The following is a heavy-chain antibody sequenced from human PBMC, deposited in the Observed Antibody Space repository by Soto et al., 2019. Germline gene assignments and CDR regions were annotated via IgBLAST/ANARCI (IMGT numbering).Heavy chain of an antibody. CDR2: LYQGLSI. V-gene: IGHV4-34*01. Sequence: QVQLQQWGAGLLKPSETLSLTCAVYNGSFSGYYWSWIRQPPGKGLEWIGELYQGLSIVYNPSLESRVTISGDSSKNQFSLKLRSVTAVDTAIYYCARHGGYHFDYWGQGALVTVSS. CDR3: ARHGGYHFDY. D-gene: IGHD6-19*01. CDR1: NGSFSGYY. J-gene: IGHJ4*02.